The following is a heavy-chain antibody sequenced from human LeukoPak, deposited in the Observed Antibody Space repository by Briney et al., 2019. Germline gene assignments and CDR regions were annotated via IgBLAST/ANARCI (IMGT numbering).Heavy chain of an antibody. D-gene: IGHD1-14*01. CDR3: AKASTVLKPIDY. CDR1: GFAFSTDA. CDR2: ISPSGGRT. J-gene: IGHJ4*02. Sequence: PGGSLRLSCVASGFAFSTDAMHWVRQAPGKGLEWVSGISPSGGRTYYAGSVKGRFTISRDNSKNSLYLQMNSLRADDTAVCFCAKASTVLKPIDYWGQGSLVTVSS. V-gene: IGHV3-23*01.